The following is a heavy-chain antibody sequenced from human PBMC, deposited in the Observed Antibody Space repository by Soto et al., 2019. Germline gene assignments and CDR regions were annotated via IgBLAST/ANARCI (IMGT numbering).Heavy chain of an antibody. CDR2: TYYRSKWYN. Sequence: SQTLSLTCAISGDSVSSNSAAWNWIRQSPSRGLEWLGRTYYRSKWYNDYAVSVKSRITINPDTSKNQFSLQLNSVTPEDTAVYYCARGNPELRGYYYYYMDVWGKGTTVTVSS. D-gene: IGHD1-7*01. V-gene: IGHV6-1*01. CDR3: ARGNPELRGYYYYYMDV. J-gene: IGHJ6*03. CDR1: GDSVSSNSAA.